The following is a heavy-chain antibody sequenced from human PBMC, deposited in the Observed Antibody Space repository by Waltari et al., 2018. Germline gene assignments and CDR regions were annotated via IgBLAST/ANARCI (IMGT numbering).Heavy chain of an antibody. J-gene: IGHJ4*02. CDR3: ARSVSSGWYY. CDR1: GYSISSGYY. V-gene: IGHV4-38-2*01. Sequence: QVQLQESGPGLVKPSETLSLTCAVSGYSISSGYYWGWIRQPPGKGLEWIGSIYHSGSTSYNPSLKSRVTISVDTSKNQFSLKLSSVTAADTAVYYCARSVSSGWYYWGQGTLVTVSS. CDR2: IYHSGST. D-gene: IGHD6-19*01.